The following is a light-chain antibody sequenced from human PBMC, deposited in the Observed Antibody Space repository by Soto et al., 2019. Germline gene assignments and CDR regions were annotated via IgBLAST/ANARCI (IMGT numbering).Light chain of an antibody. J-gene: IGKJ1*01. V-gene: IGKV3-11*01. CDR2: DAS. Sequence: EIAMTQSPATLSVSPGERATLSCRASQSVSSNLAWYQQKPGQAPRLLIYDASNRATGIPARFSGSGSGTDFTLTISSLEPEDFAVYYCQQRSNWPLTFGQGTKVDIK. CDR1: QSVSSN. CDR3: QQRSNWPLT.